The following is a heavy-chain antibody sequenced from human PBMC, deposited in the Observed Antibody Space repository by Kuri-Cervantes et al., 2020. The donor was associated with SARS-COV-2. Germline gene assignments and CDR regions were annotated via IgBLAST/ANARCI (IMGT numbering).Heavy chain of an antibody. Sequence: SVKVSCKASGGTFSSYAISWVRQAPGQGLGWMGGIIPISGTANYAQKFQGRVTITTDESTSTAYMELSSLRSEDTAVYYCAREAEYCSSTSCYKRQYYFDYWGQGTLVTVSS. V-gene: IGHV1-69*05. CDR1: GGTFSSYA. CDR2: IIPISGTA. J-gene: IGHJ4*02. CDR3: AREAEYCSSTSCYKRQYYFDY. D-gene: IGHD2-2*02.